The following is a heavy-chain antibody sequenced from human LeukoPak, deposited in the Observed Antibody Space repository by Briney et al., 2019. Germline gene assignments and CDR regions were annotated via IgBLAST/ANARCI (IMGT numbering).Heavy chain of an antibody. V-gene: IGHV1-69*13. Sequence: SVKVSCKASGGTFISYAISWVRQAPGQGLEWMGGIIPIFGTANYAQKFQGRVTITADESTSTAYMELSSLRSEDTAVYYCASKHDSSGYTLGGWGQGTLVTVSS. CDR1: GGTFISYA. CDR2: IIPIFGTA. D-gene: IGHD3-22*01. J-gene: IGHJ4*02. CDR3: ASKHDSSGYTLGG.